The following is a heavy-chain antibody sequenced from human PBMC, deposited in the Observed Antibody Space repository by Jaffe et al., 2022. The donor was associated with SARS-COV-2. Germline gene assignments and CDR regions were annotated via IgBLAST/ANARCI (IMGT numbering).Heavy chain of an antibody. Sequence: QVQLQQWGAGLLKPSETLSLTCAVYGGSFSGYYWSWIRQPPGKGLEWIGEINHSGSTNYNPSLKSRVTISVDTSKNQFSLKLSSVTAADTAVYYCARVRLGFWSGQRLVNDAFDIWGQGTMVTVSS. CDR3: ARVRLGFWSGQRLVNDAFDI. J-gene: IGHJ3*02. V-gene: IGHV4-34*01. D-gene: IGHD3-3*01. CDR2: INHSGST. CDR1: GGSFSGYY.